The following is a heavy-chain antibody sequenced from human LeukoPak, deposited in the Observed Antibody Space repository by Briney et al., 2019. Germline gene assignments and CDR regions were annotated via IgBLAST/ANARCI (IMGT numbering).Heavy chain of an antibody. J-gene: IGHJ4*02. V-gene: IGHV3-33*06. CDR1: GFTFSSYG. CDR2: IWYDGSNK. CDR3: AKDRWIRSGGIDY. Sequence: GRSLRLSCAASGFTFSSYGMHWVRQAPGKGLEWVAVIWYDGSNKYYADSVKGRFTISRDNSKNTLYLQMNSLRAEDTAVYYCAKDRWIRSGGIDYWGQGTLVTVSS. D-gene: IGHD5-12*01.